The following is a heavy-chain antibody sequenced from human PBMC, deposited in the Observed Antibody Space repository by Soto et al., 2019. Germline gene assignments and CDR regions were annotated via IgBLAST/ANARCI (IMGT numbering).Heavy chain of an antibody. Sequence: GGSLGLACAACGFTVRSNYMSGVRQAPGKGLEWVSVIYSGGSTYYADSVKGRFTISRDNSKNTLYLQMNSLRAEDTAVYYCARDRIPTGMDVWGQGTTVTVSS. CDR1: GFTVRSNY. CDR2: IYSGGST. J-gene: IGHJ6*02. V-gene: IGHV3-66*01. CDR3: ARDRIPTGMDV.